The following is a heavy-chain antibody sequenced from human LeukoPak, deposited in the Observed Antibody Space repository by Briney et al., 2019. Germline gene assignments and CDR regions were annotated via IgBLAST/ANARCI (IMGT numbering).Heavy chain of an antibody. CDR2: IIPILGIA. V-gene: IGHV1-69*02. CDR1: GYTFTSYY. Sequence: GASVKVSCKASGYTFTSYYMHWVRQAPGQGLEWMGRIIPILGIANYAQKFQGRVTITADKSTSTAYMELSSLRSEDTAVYYCARKLGIGWFDPWGQGTLVTVSS. D-gene: IGHD1-26*01. CDR3: ARKLGIGWFDP. J-gene: IGHJ5*02.